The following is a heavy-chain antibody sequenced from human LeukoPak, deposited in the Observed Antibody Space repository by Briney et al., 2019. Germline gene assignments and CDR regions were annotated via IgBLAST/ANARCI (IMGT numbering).Heavy chain of an antibody. CDR3: ARAAYASSPDY. Sequence: GGSLRLSCAASGYTFNIYSMNWVRQAPGKGLEWVSYISPSSGDIYYADSVKGRFTISRDNGKNSLYLQVNSLRDEDTAVYYCARAAYASSPDYWGQGALVTVSS. V-gene: IGHV3-48*02. CDR2: ISPSSGDI. D-gene: IGHD6-13*01. CDR1: GYTFNIYS. J-gene: IGHJ4*02.